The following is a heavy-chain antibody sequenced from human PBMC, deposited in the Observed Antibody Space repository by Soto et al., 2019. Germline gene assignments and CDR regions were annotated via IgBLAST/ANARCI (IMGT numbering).Heavy chain of an antibody. Sequence: GGSLRLSCAASGFIFNNYWMHWVRQAPGKGLVWVARINGDGTTTYGDSVKGRFTISRDNAKNMVYLQMNSLRVEDTAMYYCGRGSGPRGRPYWGQGISVTVSS. V-gene: IGHV3-74*01. J-gene: IGHJ4*02. D-gene: IGHD6-25*01. CDR1: GFIFNNYW. CDR3: GRGSGPRGRPY. CDR2: INGDGTT.